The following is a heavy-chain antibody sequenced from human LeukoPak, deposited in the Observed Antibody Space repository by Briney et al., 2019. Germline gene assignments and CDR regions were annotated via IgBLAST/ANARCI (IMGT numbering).Heavy chain of an antibody. J-gene: IGHJ6*02. Sequence: GGSLRLSCAVSGFTVFNNYMSWVRQAPGKGLEWVSVIHSGGSTYYADSVKGRFTTSRDKSKNTLYLHMHSLRAEDTAVYYCVPRSNRMDVWGQGTTVTVSS. CDR2: IHSGGST. V-gene: IGHV3-66*01. D-gene: IGHD4-11*01. CDR1: GFTVFNNY. CDR3: VPRSNRMDV.